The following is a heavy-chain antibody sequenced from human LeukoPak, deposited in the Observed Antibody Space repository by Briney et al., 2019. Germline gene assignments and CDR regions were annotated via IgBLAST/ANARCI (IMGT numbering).Heavy chain of an antibody. CDR2: IRYDGSNK. D-gene: IGHD3-3*01. V-gene: IGHV3-30*02. J-gene: IGHJ5*02. CDR1: GFTFSSYG. CDR3: AKAASSVGYDFWSGYRMSWFDP. Sequence: GGSLRLSCAASGFTFSSYGMHWVRQAPGKGLEWVAFIRYDGSNKYYADSVKGRFTISRDNSKNTLYLQMNSLRAEDTAVYYCAKAASSVGYDFWSGYRMSWFDPWGQGTLVTVS.